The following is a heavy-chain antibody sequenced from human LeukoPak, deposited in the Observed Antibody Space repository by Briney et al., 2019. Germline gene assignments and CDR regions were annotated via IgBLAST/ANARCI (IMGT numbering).Heavy chain of an antibody. D-gene: IGHD1-20*01. CDR2: INTNTGNP. J-gene: IGHJ4*02. CDR1: GYTFTSYA. V-gene: IGHV7-4-1*02. Sequence: ASVKVSCKASGYTFTSYAMNWVRQAPGQGLEWMGWINTNTGNPTYAQGFTGRFVFSLDTSVSTAYLQISSLKAEDTAAYYCASSPITKTAPFDYWGQGTLVTVSS. CDR3: ASSPITKTAPFDY.